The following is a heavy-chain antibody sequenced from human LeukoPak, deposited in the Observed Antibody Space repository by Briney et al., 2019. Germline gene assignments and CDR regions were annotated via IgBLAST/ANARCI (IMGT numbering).Heavy chain of an antibody. D-gene: IGHD3-3*01. CDR1: GFTFSSYW. CDR3: ATIFKAGVDY. V-gene: IGHV3-7*03. CDR2: IKQDGSEK. Sequence: PGGSLRLSCAAFGFTFSSYWMSWVRQAPGKGLEWVANIKQDGSEKYYVDSVKGRFTISRDNAKNSLYLQMNSLRAEDTAVYYCATIFKAGVDYWGQGTLVTVSS. J-gene: IGHJ4*02.